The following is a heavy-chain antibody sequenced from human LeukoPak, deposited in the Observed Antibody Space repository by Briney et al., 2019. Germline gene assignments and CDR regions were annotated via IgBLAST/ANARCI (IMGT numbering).Heavy chain of an antibody. D-gene: IGHD3-3*01. CDR1: GGSISSYY. V-gene: IGHV4-4*07. Sequence: SETLSLTCTVSGGSISSYYWSWIRQPAGKGLEWIGRIYTSGSTNYNPSLKSRVTMSVDTSKNQFSLKLSSVTAADTAVYYCARERELITIFGMVILFDYWGQGTLVTVSS. J-gene: IGHJ4*02. CDR3: ARERELITIFGMVILFDY. CDR2: IYTSGST.